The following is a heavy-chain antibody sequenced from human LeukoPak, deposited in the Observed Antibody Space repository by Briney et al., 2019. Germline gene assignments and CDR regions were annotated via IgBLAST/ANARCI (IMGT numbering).Heavy chain of an antibody. CDR2: IRYDGSNK. CDR3: AKDRQDLGLWLGELDY. J-gene: IGHJ4*02. CDR1: GFTFSSYG. V-gene: IGHV3-30*02. Sequence: GGSLRLSCAASGFTFSSYGMHWVRQAPGKGLEWVAFIRYDGSNKYYADSVKGRFTISRDNSKNTLYLQMNSLRAEDTAVYYCAKDRQDLGLWLGELDYWGQGTLVTVSS. D-gene: IGHD3-10*01.